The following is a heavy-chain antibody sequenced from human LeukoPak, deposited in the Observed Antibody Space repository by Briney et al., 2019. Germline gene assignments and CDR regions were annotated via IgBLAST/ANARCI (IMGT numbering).Heavy chain of an antibody. J-gene: IGHJ4*02. D-gene: IGHD3-16*01. CDR1: GYTFTGYY. Sequence: ASVKVSCKASGYTFTGYYMHWVRQAPGQGLEWMGWINPDIGDTNYAQKFQGRVTMTRDTSISTAYMELSRLRFDDTAVYYCATPLIGQGVSLGYWGQGTLVTVSS. V-gene: IGHV1-2*02. CDR3: ATPLIGQGVSLGY. CDR2: INPDIGDT.